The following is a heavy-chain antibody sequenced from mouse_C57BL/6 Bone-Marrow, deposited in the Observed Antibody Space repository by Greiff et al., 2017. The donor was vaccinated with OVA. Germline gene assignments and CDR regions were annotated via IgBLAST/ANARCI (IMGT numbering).Heavy chain of an antibody. CDR1: GFTFSDFY. Sequence: VQVVASGGGLVQSGRSLRLSCATSGFTFSDFYMEWVRQAPGKGLEWIAASRNKANDYTTEYSASVKGRFIVSRDTSQSILYLQMNALRAEDTAIYYCARDDPIGEFAYWGQGTLVTVSA. CDR3: ARDDPIGEFAY. V-gene: IGHV7-1*01. CDR2: SRNKANDYTT. D-gene: IGHD2-14*01. J-gene: IGHJ3*01.